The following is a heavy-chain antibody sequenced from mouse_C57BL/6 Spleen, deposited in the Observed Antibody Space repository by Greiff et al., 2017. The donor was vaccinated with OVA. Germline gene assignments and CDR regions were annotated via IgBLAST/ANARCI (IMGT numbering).Heavy chain of an antibody. CDR3: VRNYDGDYYAMDY. Sequence: EAGGGLVQPKGSLKLSCAASGFSFNTYAMNWVRQAPGKGLEWVARIRSKSNNYATYYADSVKDRFTISRDDSESMLYLQMNNLKTEDTAMYDCVRNYDGDYYAMDYWGQGTSVTVSS. CDR2: IRSKSNNYAT. V-gene: IGHV10-1*01. J-gene: IGHJ4*01. D-gene: IGHD1-1*01. CDR1: GFSFNTYA.